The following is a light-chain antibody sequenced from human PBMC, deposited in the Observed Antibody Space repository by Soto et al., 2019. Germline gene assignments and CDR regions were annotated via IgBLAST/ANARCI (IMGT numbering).Light chain of an antibody. Sequence: QSALTQPPSVSAAPGQKVTISCAGTSSNIGSNSVSWYQHLPGTAPKFLIFDNTKRPSGIPDRFSGFKSGTSATLDIAGLQTGDEADYYCGTWDTSLSAFYVFGTGTKVTVL. CDR1: SSNIGSNS. V-gene: IGLV1-51*01. CDR3: GTWDTSLSAFYV. CDR2: DNT. J-gene: IGLJ1*01.